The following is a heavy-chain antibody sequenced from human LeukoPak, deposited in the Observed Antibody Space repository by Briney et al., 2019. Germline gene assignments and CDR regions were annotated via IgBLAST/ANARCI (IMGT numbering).Heavy chain of an antibody. CDR3: ARERGSIAAAGTPYFDY. CDR2: IISSSSYI. D-gene: IGHD6-13*01. J-gene: IGHJ4*02. Sequence: GGSLRPSCAASGFPFSSNSMNWVRQPPGKGLGWVPSIISSSSYIYYADSVKGRFTISRDNAKNSLYLQMNSLRAEDTAVYYCARERGSIAAAGTPYFDYWGQGTLVTVSS. V-gene: IGHV3-21*01. CDR1: GFPFSSNS.